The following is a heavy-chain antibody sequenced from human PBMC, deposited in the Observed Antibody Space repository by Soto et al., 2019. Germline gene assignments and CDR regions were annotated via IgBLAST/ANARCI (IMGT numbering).Heavy chain of an antibody. J-gene: IGHJ4*02. CDR3: AKSSTDSLTSFDS. Sequence: EVQLVESGGGSVQPGGSLRLSCATSGFTFSTFDMHWVRQATGKGLEWVSAIGAAGDTYYPGSVKGRFTISRENAKNSLYLQMSSLTAGDTAVYFCAKSSTDSLTSFDSWGQGTLVTVSS. CDR1: GFTFSTFD. CDR2: IGAAGDT. D-gene: IGHD2-15*01. V-gene: IGHV3-13*01.